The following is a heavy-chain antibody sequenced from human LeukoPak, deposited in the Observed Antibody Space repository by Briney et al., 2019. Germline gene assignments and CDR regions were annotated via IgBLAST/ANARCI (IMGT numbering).Heavy chain of an antibody. J-gene: IGHJ4*01. CDR1: GDSINGYF. D-gene: IGHD6-19*01. Sequence: SETLSLTCTVSGDSINGYFWSWIRQPPAQELEGFGNIYYRGGTSYNPSLGGRITVSLDTSRNQFFLRLTSVTPADTAMYYCARHGIMGPVSGLPLDHWGHGTLVSVSS. CDR2: IYYRGGT. V-gene: IGHV4-59*08. CDR3: ARHGIMGPVSGLPLDH.